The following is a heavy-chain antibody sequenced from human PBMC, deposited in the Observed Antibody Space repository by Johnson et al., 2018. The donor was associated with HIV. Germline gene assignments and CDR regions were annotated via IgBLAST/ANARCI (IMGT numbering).Heavy chain of an antibody. J-gene: IGHJ3*02. Sequence: QVQLVESGGGLVKPGGSLRLSCAASGFIFSDHYMSWIRQAPGQGLEWMSYISSSGNTRYYADSVKGRLTISRDNAKNSLYLQMNSLRAEDSAVYYCARERQGAAVGDGFDIWGQGTMVTVSS. CDR1: GFIFSDHY. V-gene: IGHV3-11*04. CDR3: ARERQGAAVGDGFDI. D-gene: IGHD6-19*01. CDR2: ISSSGNTR.